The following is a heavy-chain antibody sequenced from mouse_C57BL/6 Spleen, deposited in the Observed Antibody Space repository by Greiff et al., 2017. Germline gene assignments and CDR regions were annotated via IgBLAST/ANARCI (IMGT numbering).Heavy chain of an antibody. CDR3: ARNPSNYGFAY. CDR1: GYTFTAYN. Sequence: VHVKQSGPELVKPGASVKMSCKASGYTFTAYNMHWVKQSHGKSLEWIGYINPNNGGTSYNQKFKGKATLTVNKSSSTAYMELRSLTSEDSAVYYCARNPSNYGFAYWGQGTLVTVSA. D-gene: IGHD2-5*01. V-gene: IGHV1-22*01. J-gene: IGHJ3*01. CDR2: INPNNGGT.